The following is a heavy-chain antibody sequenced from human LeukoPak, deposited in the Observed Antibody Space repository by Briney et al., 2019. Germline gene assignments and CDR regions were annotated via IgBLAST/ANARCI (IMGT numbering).Heavy chain of an antibody. CDR1: GGSISSYY. J-gene: IGHJ4*02. CDR3: ARPRIAGHIDY. V-gene: IGHV4-59*01. Sequence: PSETLSLTCTVSGGSISSYYWSWIRQPPGKGLEWIGYIYYSGSTNYNPSLKSRVTISVDTSKNQFSLKLSSVTAADTAVYYCARPRIAGHIDYWGQGTLVTVSS. CDR2: IYYSGST. D-gene: IGHD2-21*01.